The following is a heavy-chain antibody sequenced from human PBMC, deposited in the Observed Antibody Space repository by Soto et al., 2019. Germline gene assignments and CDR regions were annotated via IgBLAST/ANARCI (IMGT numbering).Heavy chain of an antibody. CDR1: GGTFSSYS. CDR2: IIPIFGTA. J-gene: IGHJ4*02. V-gene: IGHV1-69*01. D-gene: IGHD1-26*01. Sequence: QVQLVQSGAEVKKPGSSVKVSCKASGGTFSSYSINWVRQAPGQGLEWMGEIIPIFGTANYAQKFQGRVGVTANESSSTAYMELSRLRSVDTAVYYCARVGGRHSGGIDYWGQGTLVTVSS. CDR3: ARVGGRHSGGIDY.